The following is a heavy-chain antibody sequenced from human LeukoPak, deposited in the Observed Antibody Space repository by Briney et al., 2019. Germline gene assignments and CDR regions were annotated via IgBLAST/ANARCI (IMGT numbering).Heavy chain of an antibody. D-gene: IGHD5-18*01. CDR1: GYSISSIGYY. Sequence: ASETLSLTATGSGYSISSIGYYWDWIRQPPGKGLKWIGSIHHSGNTNYNPSLRSRVTISADTSKNQFSLKLSSVTAADTAVYYCASGGYSYDSAYWGQGTLVTVSS. CDR2: IHHSGNT. V-gene: IGHV4-39*07. J-gene: IGHJ4*02. CDR3: ASGGYSYDSAY.